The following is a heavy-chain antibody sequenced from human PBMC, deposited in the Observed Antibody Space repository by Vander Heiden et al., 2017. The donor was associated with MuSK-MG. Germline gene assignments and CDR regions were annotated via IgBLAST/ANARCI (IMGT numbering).Heavy chain of an antibody. CDR1: GGSFSGYY. CDR3: ARSEGSYYYFDY. CDR2: INHSGST. V-gene: IGHV4-34*01. Sequence: QVQLQQWGAGLLKPSETLSLTCAVYGGSFSGYYWSWIRQPPGKGLEWIGEINHSGSTNYNPALKSRVTISVDTSKNQFSLKLSSVTAADTAVYYCARSEGSYYYFDYWGQGTLVTVSS. D-gene: IGHD1-26*01. J-gene: IGHJ4*02.